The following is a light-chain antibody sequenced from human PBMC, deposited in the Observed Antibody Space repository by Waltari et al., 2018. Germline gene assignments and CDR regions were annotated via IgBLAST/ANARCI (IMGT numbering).Light chain of an antibody. CDR3: CSYAGSSTVV. Sequence: QSALTQPASVSGSPGQSITISCTGTSSDVGGYNYGSWYQQHPGKAPKLMIYDVSKRPSGVSNRFSGSKSGNTASLTISGLQAEDEADYYCCSYAGSSTVVFGGGTKLTVL. V-gene: IGLV2-23*02. CDR2: DVS. J-gene: IGLJ2*01. CDR1: SSDVGGYNY.